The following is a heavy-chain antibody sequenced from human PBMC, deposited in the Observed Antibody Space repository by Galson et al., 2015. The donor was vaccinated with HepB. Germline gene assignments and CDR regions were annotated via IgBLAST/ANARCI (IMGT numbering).Heavy chain of an antibody. CDR2: INPNSGGT. Sequence: SVKVSCKASGYTFTGYYMHWVRQAPGQGLEWMGRINPNSGGTNYAQKFQGRVTMTRDTSINTAYMELSRLRSDDTAVYYCARVSSSSWLFDYWGQGTLVTVSS. J-gene: IGHJ4*02. CDR1: GYTFTGYY. D-gene: IGHD6-13*01. CDR3: ARVSSSSWLFDY. V-gene: IGHV1-2*06.